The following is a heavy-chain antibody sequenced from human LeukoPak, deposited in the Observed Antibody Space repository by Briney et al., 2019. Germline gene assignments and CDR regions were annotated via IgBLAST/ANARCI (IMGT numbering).Heavy chain of an antibody. D-gene: IGHD3-16*01. CDR3: ASLKGVNTVLSDAFDI. V-gene: IGHV3-11*01. J-gene: IGHJ3*02. CDR1: GFTFSSYA. Sequence: GGSLRLSCAASGFTFSSYAMSWIRQAPGKGLEWVSYISSSGSTIYYADSVKGRFTISRDNAKNSLYLQMNSLRAEDTAVYYCASLKGVNTVLSDAFDIWGQGTMVTVSS. CDR2: ISSSGSTI.